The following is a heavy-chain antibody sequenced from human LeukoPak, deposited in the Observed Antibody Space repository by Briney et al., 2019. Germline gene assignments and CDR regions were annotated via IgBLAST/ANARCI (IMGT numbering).Heavy chain of an antibody. CDR2: ILYDGSNK. CDR1: GFTFSNYG. Sequence: PGGSLRLSCAASGFTFSNYGMHWVRQAPGKGLEWVAFILYDGSNKYYADSVKGRFTISRDNSKNTLYLQINSLRTDDTAVYYCAKEAILYAFDIWGQGTMVTVSS. D-gene: IGHD5-24*01. J-gene: IGHJ3*02. V-gene: IGHV3-30*02. CDR3: AKEAILYAFDI.